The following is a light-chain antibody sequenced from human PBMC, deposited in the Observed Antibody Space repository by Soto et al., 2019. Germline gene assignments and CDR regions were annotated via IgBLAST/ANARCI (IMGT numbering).Light chain of an antibody. Sequence: DVQMTPSPSSLSASVGDRVTITCHASQEISNYLNWYQEKPGKAPKLLIYDASNLETGVPSRFSGSGSGTDFTFTISSLQPEDIATYYCQQYDNLPLTFGGGTKVDIK. J-gene: IGKJ4*01. CDR1: QEISNY. V-gene: IGKV1-33*01. CDR2: DAS. CDR3: QQYDNLPLT.